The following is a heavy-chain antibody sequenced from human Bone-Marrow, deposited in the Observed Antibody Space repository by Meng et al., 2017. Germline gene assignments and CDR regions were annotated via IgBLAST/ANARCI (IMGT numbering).Heavy chain of an antibody. CDR2: INHSGST. J-gene: IGHJ4*02. Sequence: SETLSLTFAVYGGSFSAYYWSGIRQPPGKGLEWIGEINHSGSTNYIPSLRSRIAISVDKSKKQFSLKLTTVTAADTAVYYCARGGVRGLPFSNYWGQGTLVTVSS. D-gene: IGHD3-10*01. V-gene: IGHV4-34*01. CDR1: GGSFSAYY. CDR3: ARGGVRGLPFSNY.